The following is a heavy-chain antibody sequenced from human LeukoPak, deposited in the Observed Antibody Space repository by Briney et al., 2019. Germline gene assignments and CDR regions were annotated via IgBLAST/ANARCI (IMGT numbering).Heavy chain of an antibody. Sequence: SETLSLTCTVSGGSISSYYWSWIRQPPGKGLEWIGYIYYSGSTNYNPSLKSRVTISVDTPKNQFSLKLSSVTAADTAVYYCARVSYYYYYMDVWGKGTTVTISS. CDR3: ARVSYYYYYMDV. V-gene: IGHV4-59*01. CDR1: GGSISSYY. CDR2: IYYSGST. J-gene: IGHJ6*03.